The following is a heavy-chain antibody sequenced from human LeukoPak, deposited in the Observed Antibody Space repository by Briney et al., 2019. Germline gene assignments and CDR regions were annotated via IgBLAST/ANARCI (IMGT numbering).Heavy chain of an antibody. J-gene: IGHJ4*02. CDR3: ATVDSLGQYYFDY. CDR2: INHSGST. Sequence: PSETLSLTCAVYGGSFSGYYWSWIRQPPGKGLEWIGEINHSGSTNYNPSLKSRVTISVDTSKNQFSLKLSSVTAADTAVYYCATVDSLGQYYFDYWGQGTLVTVSS. CDR1: GGSFSGYY. V-gene: IGHV4-34*01. D-gene: IGHD5-18*01.